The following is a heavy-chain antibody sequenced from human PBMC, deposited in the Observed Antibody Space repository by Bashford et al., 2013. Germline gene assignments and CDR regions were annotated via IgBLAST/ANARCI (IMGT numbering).Heavy chain of an antibody. CDR3: AGDMTYYWYYY. V-gene: IGHV4-59*08. CDR2: IHYSGST. Sequence: SETLSLTCTVLGGSITNYYWTWMRQAPGKGLEWIGNIHYSGSTNYNPSLKSRVTISVDTSKNHFSLRLSSVNVADTAVYYCAGDMTYYWYYYWGQGTLVTVSS. J-gene: IGHJ4*02. CDR1: GGSITNYY. D-gene: IGHD2-8*01.